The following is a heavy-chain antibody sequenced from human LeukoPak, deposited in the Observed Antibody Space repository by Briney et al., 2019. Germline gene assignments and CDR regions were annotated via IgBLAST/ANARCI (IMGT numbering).Heavy chain of an antibody. V-gene: IGHV3-30-3*01. Sequence: PGGSLRLSCAASGFTFSSYAMHWVRQAPGKGLEWVAVISYDGSNKYYADSVKGRFTISRDNSKNTLYLQTNSLRAEDTAVYYCARVACGGDCHLYYYGMDVWGQGTTVTVSS. CDR2: ISYDGSNK. CDR1: GFTFSSYA. CDR3: ARVACGGDCHLYYYGMDV. J-gene: IGHJ6*02. D-gene: IGHD2-21*02.